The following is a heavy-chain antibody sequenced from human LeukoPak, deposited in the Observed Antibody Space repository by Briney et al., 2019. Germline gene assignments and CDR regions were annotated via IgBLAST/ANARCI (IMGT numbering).Heavy chain of an antibody. J-gene: IGHJ5*02. CDR3: ATDQAYYSGWFDP. V-gene: IGHV1-18*01. Sequence: GASVKVSRKASGYIFTSYGISWVRQAPGQGLEWMGWISAYNGKINYAQKIQGRVTMTTDTSTNTAYMELRSLRSDDTAVYYCATDQAYYSGWFDPWGQGTLVTVSS. D-gene: IGHD1-26*01. CDR1: GYIFTSYG. CDR2: ISAYNGKI.